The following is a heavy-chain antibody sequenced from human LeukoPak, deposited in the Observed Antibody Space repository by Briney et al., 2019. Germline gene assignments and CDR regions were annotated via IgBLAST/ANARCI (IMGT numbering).Heavy chain of an antibody. D-gene: IGHD2-21*02. CDR3: ATPPRYCGGDCPRYFQH. Sequence: ASVKVSCKVSGYTLTELSMHWVRQAPGEGLEWMGGFDPEDGETIYAQKFQGRVTMTEDTSTDTAYMELSSLRSEDTAVYYCATPPRYCGGDCPRYFQHWGQGTLVTVSS. V-gene: IGHV1-24*01. J-gene: IGHJ1*01. CDR1: GYTLTELS. CDR2: FDPEDGET.